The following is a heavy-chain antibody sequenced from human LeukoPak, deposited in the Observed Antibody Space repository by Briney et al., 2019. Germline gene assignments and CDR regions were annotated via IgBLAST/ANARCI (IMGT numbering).Heavy chain of an antibody. Sequence: GRSLRLSCAASGFTFVDYAMHWVRHAPGKGLEWVSGISWNSGSIGYADSVKGRFTISRDNAKNSLYLQMNSLRAEDTALYYCAKEHYYDSSGYDYWGQGTLVSVSS. CDR3: AKEHYYDSSGYDY. D-gene: IGHD3-22*01. CDR2: ISWNSGSI. J-gene: IGHJ4*02. CDR1: GFTFVDYA. V-gene: IGHV3-9*01.